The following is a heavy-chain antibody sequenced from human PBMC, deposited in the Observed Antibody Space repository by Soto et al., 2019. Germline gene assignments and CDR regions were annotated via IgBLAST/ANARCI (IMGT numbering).Heavy chain of an antibody. V-gene: IGHV4-30-2*01. J-gene: IGHJ4*02. CDR1: GGSISSGGYS. Sequence: SETLSLTCAVSGGSISSGGYSWSWIRQPPGKGLEWIGYIYHSGSTYYNPSLESRVTISVDRSKNQFSLKLSSVTAADTAVYYCARAGIAAAHIDYWGQGTLVTVS. D-gene: IGHD6-13*01. CDR2: IYHSGST. CDR3: ARAGIAAAHIDY.